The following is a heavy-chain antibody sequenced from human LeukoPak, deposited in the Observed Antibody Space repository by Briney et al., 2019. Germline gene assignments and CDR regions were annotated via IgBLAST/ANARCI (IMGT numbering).Heavy chain of an antibody. CDR1: GYTLTSYG. CDR2: ISAYNGNT. J-gene: IGHJ3*02. D-gene: IGHD3-9*01. Sequence: GASVNVSCKASGYTLTSYGISWVRQAPSQGLEWMGWISAYNGNTNYAQKLQGRVTMTTDTSTSTAYMELRSLRPDDTAVYYCSRDPSYCDILTGYRDASDIWGQGTMVTVSS. CDR3: SRDPSYCDILTGYRDASDI. V-gene: IGHV1-18*01.